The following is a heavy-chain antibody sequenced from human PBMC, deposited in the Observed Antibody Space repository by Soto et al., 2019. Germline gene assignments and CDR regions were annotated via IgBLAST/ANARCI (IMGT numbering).Heavy chain of an antibody. CDR2: IYPGDSDT. J-gene: IGHJ4*02. V-gene: IGHV5-51*01. CDR1: GYSFTSYW. D-gene: IGHD3-22*01. Sequence: PGESLKISCNGSGYSFTSYWIGWVRQMPGKGLEWMGIIYPGDSDTRYSPSFQGQVTISADKSISTAYLRWSSLKASDTAMYYCARHPARDYYDSSGCLYWGQGTLVTVSS. CDR3: ARHPARDYYDSSGCLY.